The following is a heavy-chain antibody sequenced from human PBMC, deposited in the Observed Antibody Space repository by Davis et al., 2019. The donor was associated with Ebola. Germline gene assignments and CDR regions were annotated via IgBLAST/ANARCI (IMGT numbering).Heavy chain of an antibody. Sequence: GGSLRLSCTASGFAFGDYAMSWVRQAPGKGLEWVAVISYDGSNKYYADSVKGRFTISRDNSKNTLYLQMNSLRAEDTAVYYCARERDIVLMVYAKNYYYYGMDVWGQGTTVTVSS. J-gene: IGHJ6*02. V-gene: IGHV3-30-3*01. CDR1: GFAFGDYA. D-gene: IGHD2-8*01. CDR2: ISYDGSNK. CDR3: ARERDIVLMVYAKNYYYYGMDV.